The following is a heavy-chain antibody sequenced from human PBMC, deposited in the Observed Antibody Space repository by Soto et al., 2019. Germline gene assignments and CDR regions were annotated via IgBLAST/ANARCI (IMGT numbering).Heavy chain of an antibody. J-gene: IGHJ6*02. CDR2: IDPSDSYT. CDR1: GYSFTSYW. CDR3: ARYAERDYYYYGMDV. V-gene: IGHV5-10-1*01. Sequence: GESLKISCKGSGYSFTSYWISWVRQMPGKGLEWMGRIDPSDSYTNYSPSFQGHVTISADKSISTAYLQWSSLKASDTAMYYCARYAERDYYYYGMDVWGQGTTVTVSS. D-gene: IGHD1-26*01.